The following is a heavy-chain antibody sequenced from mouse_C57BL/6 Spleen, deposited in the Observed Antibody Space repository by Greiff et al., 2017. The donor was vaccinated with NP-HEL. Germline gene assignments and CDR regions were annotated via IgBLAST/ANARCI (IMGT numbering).Heavy chain of an antibody. J-gene: IGHJ1*03. D-gene: IGHD2-3*01. V-gene: IGHV1-47*01. CDR3: ARPGDGYHYWYFDV. Sequence: VQLQQSGAELVKPGASVKMSCKASGYTFTTYPIEWMKQNHGKSLEWIGNFHPYNDDTKYNEKFKGKATLTVEKSSSTVYLELSRLTSDDSAVYDCARPGDGYHYWYFDVWGKGTTVTVSS. CDR2: FHPYNDDT. CDR1: GYTFTTYP.